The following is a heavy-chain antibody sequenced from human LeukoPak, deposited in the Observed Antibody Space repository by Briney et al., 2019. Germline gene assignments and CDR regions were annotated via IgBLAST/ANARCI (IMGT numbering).Heavy chain of an antibody. CDR3: AKGSTVIRYYYYYYMDV. V-gene: IGHV3-23*01. D-gene: IGHD4-17*01. CDR2: ISGSGGST. J-gene: IGHJ6*03. CDR1: GFTFSSHA. Sequence: PGGSLRLSCAASGFTFSSHAMSWVRQAPGKGLEWVSAISGSGGSTYYADSVKGRFTISSDDSKNTLYLQMNSLRAEDTAVYYCAKGSTVIRYYYYYYMDVWGKGTTVTVSS.